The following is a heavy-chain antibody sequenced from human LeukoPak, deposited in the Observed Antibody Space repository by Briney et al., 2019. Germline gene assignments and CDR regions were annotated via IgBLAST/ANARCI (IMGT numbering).Heavy chain of an antibody. D-gene: IGHD3-16*01. V-gene: IGHV4-39*07. Sequence: SETLSLTCTVSGGSISSITDYWGWIRQPPGKRLEWIGSIYQSGSTYYNPSLESRVTISLDTSKKQFSLRMSSVTAADTAVYYCARDSAWGFPKHSWGQGTPVTVSS. J-gene: IGHJ4*02. CDR1: GGSISSITDY. CDR2: IYQSGST. CDR3: ARDSAWGFPKHS.